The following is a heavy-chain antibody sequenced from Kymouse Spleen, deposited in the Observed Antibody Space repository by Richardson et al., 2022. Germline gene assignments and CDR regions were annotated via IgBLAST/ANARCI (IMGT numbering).Heavy chain of an antibody. V-gene: IGHV4-34*01. Sequence: QVQLQQWGAGLLKPSETLSLTCAVYGGSFSGYYWSWIRQPPGKGLEWIGEINHSGSTNYNPSLKSRVTISVDTSKNQFSLKLSSVTAADTAVYYCARGGYSSSWFQYYYYYYGMDVWGQGTTVTVSS. D-gene: IGHD6-13*01. CDR1: GGSFSGYY. CDR3: ARGGYSSSWFQYYYYYYGMDV. CDR2: INHSGST. J-gene: IGHJ6*02.